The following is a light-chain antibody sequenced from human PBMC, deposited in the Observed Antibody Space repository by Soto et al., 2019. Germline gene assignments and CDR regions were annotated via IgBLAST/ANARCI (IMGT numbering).Light chain of an antibody. J-gene: IGLJ3*02. CDR1: SSDVGGYNY. CDR2: EIS. Sequence: QAVVTQPPSASGSPGQSVTISCTGTSSDVGGYNYVSWYQQYPGKAPKVMMYEISKRPSGVPDRFSGSKSGNTASLTVSGLQAEDEADYYCSSYAGSNNWVFGGGTKVTVL. CDR3: SSYAGSNNWV. V-gene: IGLV2-8*01.